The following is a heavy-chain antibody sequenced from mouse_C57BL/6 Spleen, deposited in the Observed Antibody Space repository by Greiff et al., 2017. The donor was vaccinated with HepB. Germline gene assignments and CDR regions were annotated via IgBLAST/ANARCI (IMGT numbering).Heavy chain of an antibody. D-gene: IGHD4-1*01. CDR2: ISGGGGNT. Sequence: DVQLVESGGGLVKPGGSLKLSCAASGFTFSSYTMSWVRQTPEKRLEWVATISGGGGNTYYPDSVKGRFTISRDNAKNTLYLQMSSLRSEDTALYYCARQRELGYYFDYWGQGTTLTVSS. CDR1: GFTFSSYT. V-gene: IGHV5-9*01. CDR3: ARQRELGYYFDY. J-gene: IGHJ2*01.